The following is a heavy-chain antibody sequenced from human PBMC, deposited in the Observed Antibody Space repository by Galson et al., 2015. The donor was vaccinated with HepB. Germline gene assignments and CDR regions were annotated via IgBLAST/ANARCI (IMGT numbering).Heavy chain of an antibody. Sequence: SLRLSCAASGFTFDDYAMHWVRQAPGKGLEWVANMKQDGSERYYLDSVKGRFTISRDNAKNSLVLQMNSLRAEDTAFYYCTAAMNFWGQGTLVTVSS. J-gene: IGHJ4*02. CDR2: MKQDGSER. CDR3: TAAMNF. CDR1: GFTFDDYA. D-gene: IGHD6-25*01. V-gene: IGHV3-7*03.